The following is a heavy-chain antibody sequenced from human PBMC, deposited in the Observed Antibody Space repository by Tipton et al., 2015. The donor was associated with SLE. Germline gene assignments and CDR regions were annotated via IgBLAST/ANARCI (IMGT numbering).Heavy chain of an antibody. D-gene: IGHD1-1*01. CDR1: GGSISSSSYY. Sequence: TLSLTCTVSGGSISSSSYYWGWIRQPPGKGLEWIASFYHTGTTYYNPSLKSRVTISLDTSENQFSLRLTSVTAADTAVYYCARGLGTSAFDIWGQGTMVTVSS. CDR2: FYHTGTT. CDR3: ARGLGTSAFDI. V-gene: IGHV4-39*07. J-gene: IGHJ3*02.